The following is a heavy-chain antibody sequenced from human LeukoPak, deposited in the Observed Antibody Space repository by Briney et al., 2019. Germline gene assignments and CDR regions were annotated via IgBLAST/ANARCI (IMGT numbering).Heavy chain of an antibody. V-gene: IGHV4-30-2*01. D-gene: IGHD1-26*01. CDR1: GGSISSGGYY. CDR2: IYHSGST. J-gene: IGHJ3*02. Sequence: PSQTLSLTCTVSGGSISSGGYYWSWIRQPPGKGLEWIGYIYHSGSTYYNPSLKSRVTISVDRSKNQFSLKLSSVTAADTAVYYCARDRSGSYYGDAFDIWGQGTMVTVSS. CDR3: ARDRSGSYYGDAFDI.